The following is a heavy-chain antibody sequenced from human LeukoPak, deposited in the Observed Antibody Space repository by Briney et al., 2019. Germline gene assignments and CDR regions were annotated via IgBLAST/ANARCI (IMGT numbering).Heavy chain of an antibody. D-gene: IGHD6-13*01. CDR2: ISGSGGST. CDR3: AKLGAAAGTNWFDP. CDR1: GFTFSTYT. Sequence: PGGSLRLSCAASGFTFSTYTLSWVRQAPGKGLEWVSAISGSGGSTYYADSVKGRFTISRDNSKNTLYLQMNSLRAEDTAVYYCAKLGAAAGTNWFDPWGQGTLVTVSS. V-gene: IGHV3-23*01. J-gene: IGHJ5*02.